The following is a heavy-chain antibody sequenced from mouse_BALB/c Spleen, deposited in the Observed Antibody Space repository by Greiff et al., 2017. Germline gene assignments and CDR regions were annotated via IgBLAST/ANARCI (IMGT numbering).Heavy chain of an antibody. CDR3: ASRGDLAY. D-gene: IGHD3-3*01. J-gene: IGHJ3*01. CDR1: GFTFSSYG. Sequence: EVKLVESGGGLVQPGGSLKLSCAASGFTFSSYGMSWVRQTPDKRLELVATINSNGGSTYYPDSVKGRFTISRDNAKNTLYLQMSSLKSEDTAMYYCASRGDLAYWGQGTLVTVSA. CDR2: INSNGGST. V-gene: IGHV5-6-3*01.